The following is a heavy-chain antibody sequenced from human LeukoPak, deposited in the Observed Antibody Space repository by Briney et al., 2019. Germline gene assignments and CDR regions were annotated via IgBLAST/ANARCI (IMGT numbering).Heavy chain of an antibody. Sequence: GGSLRLSCAASGFTFSDYYMSWVRQAPGKGLEWVSAISGSGGSTYYADSVKGRFTISRDNSKNTLHLQMNSLRAEDTAVYYCAKDPSGIFDYWGQGTLVTVSS. CDR3: AKDPSGIFDY. CDR1: GFTFSDYY. J-gene: IGHJ4*02. V-gene: IGHV3-23*01. CDR2: ISGSGGST.